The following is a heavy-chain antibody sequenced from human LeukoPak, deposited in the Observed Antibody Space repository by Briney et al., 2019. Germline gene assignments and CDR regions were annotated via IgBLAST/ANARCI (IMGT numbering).Heavy chain of an antibody. V-gene: IGHV3-30*04. Sequence: GGSLRLSCSASGFTFSSYAMHWVRQAPGKGLEWVAVISYDGSNKYYADSVKGRFTISRDNSKNTLYLQMNSLRAEDTAVYYCARARKSQLPTVRFDPWGQGTLVTVSS. CDR3: ARARKSQLPTVRFDP. CDR1: GFTFSSYA. CDR2: ISYDGSNK. D-gene: IGHD2-2*01. J-gene: IGHJ5*02.